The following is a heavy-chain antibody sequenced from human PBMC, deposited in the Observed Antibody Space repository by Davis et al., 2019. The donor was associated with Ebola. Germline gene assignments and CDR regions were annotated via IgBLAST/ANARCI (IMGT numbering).Heavy chain of an antibody. Sequence: PGGSLRLSCAASGFTVSSNYMSWVRQAPGKGLEWVSVIYSGGSTYYADSVKGRFTISRDNSKNTLYLQMNSLRAEDTAVYYCARDKYCSSTSCYYYYGMDVRGQGTTVTVSS. J-gene: IGHJ6*02. D-gene: IGHD2-2*01. V-gene: IGHV3-53*01. CDR2: IYSGGST. CDR1: GFTVSSNY. CDR3: ARDKYCSSTSCYYYYGMDV.